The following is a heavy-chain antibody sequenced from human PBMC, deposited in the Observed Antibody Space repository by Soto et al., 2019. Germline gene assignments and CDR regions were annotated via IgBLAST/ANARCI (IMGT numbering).Heavy chain of an antibody. V-gene: IGHV4-4*02. CDR1: SGSIDNVYW. CDR3: ARGLITGSQYSGGWYYFDS. D-gene: IGHD1-26*01. CDR2: TSHDGVT. J-gene: IGHJ4*02. Sequence: ASETLSLTCAVSSGSIDNVYWWSWVRQSPGKGLEWIGETSHDGVTNYNPSLEGRVTISIDKSKNQFSLELSSVTAADTAVYYCARGLITGSQYSGGWYYFDSWGQGTQVTVSS.